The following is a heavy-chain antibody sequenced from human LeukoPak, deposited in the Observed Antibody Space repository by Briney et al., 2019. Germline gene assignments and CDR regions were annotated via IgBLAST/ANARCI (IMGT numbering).Heavy chain of an antibody. CDR1: GLTVSSNY. J-gene: IGHJ4*02. CDR2: IYSGGDT. Sequence: GGSLRLSCAASGLTVSSNYMSWVRQAPGKGLEWISVIYSGGDTYYSESVKGRFTISRDNSKNTLYLQMNSLRVEDTAVYYCARDPIRMRQNVLRFLEWLPPNSNGQYFDYWGQGTLVTVSS. CDR3: ARDPIRMRQNVLRFLEWLPPNSNGQYFDY. D-gene: IGHD3-3*01. V-gene: IGHV3-66*01.